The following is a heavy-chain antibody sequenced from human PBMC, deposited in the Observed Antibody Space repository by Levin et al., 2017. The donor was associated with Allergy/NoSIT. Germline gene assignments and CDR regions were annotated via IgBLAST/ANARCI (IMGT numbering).Heavy chain of an antibody. CDR3: TRVYCSSTSCYAVFFQH. CDR2: IRSKAYGETT. V-gene: IGHV3-49*04. CDR1: GFTFDNFA. J-gene: IGHJ1*01. D-gene: IGHD2-2*01. Sequence: SCTASGFTFDNFAMTWVRQAPGKGLEWVGFIRSKAYGETTEYAASVRGRFTISKDDSKRIAYLQMNSLKTEDTAVYFCTRVYCSSTSCYAVFFQHWGQGTLVTVSS.